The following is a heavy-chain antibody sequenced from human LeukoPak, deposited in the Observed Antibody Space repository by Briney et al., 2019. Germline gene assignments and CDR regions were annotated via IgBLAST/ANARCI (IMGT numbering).Heavy chain of an antibody. CDR2: IYPSGTT. CDR1: GYSISSGYY. Sequence: SETLPLTCTVSGYSISSGYYWGWIRQPPGKGLEWIGNIYPSGTTYYNPSLKTRVTISVDTSKKHFSLRLSSVTAADTAVYYCARETPYGSGSYPFDYWGQGILVTVSS. J-gene: IGHJ4*02. D-gene: IGHD3-10*01. CDR3: ARETPYGSGSYPFDY. V-gene: IGHV4-38-2*02.